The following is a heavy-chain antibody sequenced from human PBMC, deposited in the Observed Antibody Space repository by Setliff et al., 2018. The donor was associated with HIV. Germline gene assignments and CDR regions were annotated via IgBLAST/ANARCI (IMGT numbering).Heavy chain of an antibody. V-gene: IGHV4-4*07. D-gene: IGHD6-19*01. CDR2: LYVSGDT. CDR3: AITGYSSGYWYFDY. J-gene: IGHJ4*02. Sequence: PSETLSLTCYVTDDPISSYYWSWVRQPAGKGLEWIGRLYVSGDTNYNPSLKSRVTMSLDTSKKHFSLNLKSVTAADTAVYYCAITGYSSGYWYFDYWGQGTLVTVSS. CDR1: DDPISSYY.